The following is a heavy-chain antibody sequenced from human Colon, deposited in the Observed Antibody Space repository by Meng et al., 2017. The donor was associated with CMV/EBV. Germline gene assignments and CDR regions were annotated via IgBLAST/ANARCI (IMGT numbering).Heavy chain of an antibody. CDR3: VRDRDYCNGTSCEKTHYYYYGMDV. CDR1: GFTVNNYW. CDR2: INSDGSRP. Sequence: GESLKISCAASGFTVNNYWMHWVRQAPGKGLVWVSRINSDGSRPSYARSVKGRFTISRDNAKNTLYLQMNSLRAEDTAVYYCVRDRDYCNGTSCEKTHYYYYGMDVWGQGTTVTVSS. D-gene: IGHD2-2*01. V-gene: IGHV3-74*01. J-gene: IGHJ6*02.